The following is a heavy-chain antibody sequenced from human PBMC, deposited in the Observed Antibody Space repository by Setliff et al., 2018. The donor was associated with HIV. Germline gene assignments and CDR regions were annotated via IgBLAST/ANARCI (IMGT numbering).Heavy chain of an antibody. CDR2: IYYSGST. CDR3: ARGFGQQLGRFWYFDL. Sequence: SETLSLTCTVSGGSIRSSSFYWGWIRQPPGKGLEWIGSIYYSGSTYYNPSLKSRVTISVDTSKNQFSLKLSSVTAADTAVYYCARGFGQQLGRFWYFDLWGRGTLVTVSS. D-gene: IGHD6-13*01. V-gene: IGHV4-39*01. CDR1: GGSIRSSSFY. J-gene: IGHJ2*01.